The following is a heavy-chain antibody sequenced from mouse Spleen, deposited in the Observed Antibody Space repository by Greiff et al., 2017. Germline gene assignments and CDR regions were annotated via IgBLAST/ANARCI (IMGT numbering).Heavy chain of an antibody. J-gene: IGHJ1*03. CDR1: GFNIKDDY. CDR3: TTKDYYGSRRDWYFDV. V-gene: IGHV14-4*01. CDR2: IDPENGDT. D-gene: IGHD1-1*01. Sequence: VQLQQSGAELVRPGASVKLSCTASGFNIKDDYMHWVKQRPEQGLEWIGWIDPENGDTEYASKFQGKATITADTSSNTAYLQLSSLTSEDTAVYYCTTKDYYGSRRDWYFDVWGTGTTVTVSS.